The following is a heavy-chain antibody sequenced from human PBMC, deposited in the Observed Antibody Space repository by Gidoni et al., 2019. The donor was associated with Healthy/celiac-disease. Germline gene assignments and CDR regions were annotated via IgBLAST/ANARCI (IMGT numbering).Heavy chain of an antibody. CDR3: TTDLSQVVVVTAIPDY. CDR1: GFTFSNAW. J-gene: IGHJ4*02. V-gene: IGHV3-15*01. Sequence: EVQLVESGGGLVKPGGSLRLSCAASGFTFSNAWMSWVRQAPGKGLEWVGRIKSKTDGGTTDYAAPVKGRFTISRDDSKNTLYLQMNSLKTEDTAVYYCTTDLSQVVVVTAIPDYWGQGTLVTVSS. CDR2: IKSKTDGGTT. D-gene: IGHD2-21*02.